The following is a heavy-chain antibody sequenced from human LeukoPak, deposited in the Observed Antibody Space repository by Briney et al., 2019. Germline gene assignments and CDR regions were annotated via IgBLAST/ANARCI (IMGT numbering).Heavy chain of an antibody. CDR2: IYYSGST. V-gene: IGHV4-59*12. J-gene: IGHJ6*02. Sequence: SETLSLTCTVSGGSISSYYWSWIRQPPGKGLEWIGYIYYSGSTNYNPSLKSRVTISVDTSKNQFSLKLSSVTAADTAVYYCARGRSSYYDSSGYYSHYYYGMDVWGQGTTVTVSS. CDR1: GGSISSYY. D-gene: IGHD3-22*01. CDR3: ARGRSSYYDSSGYYSHYYYGMDV.